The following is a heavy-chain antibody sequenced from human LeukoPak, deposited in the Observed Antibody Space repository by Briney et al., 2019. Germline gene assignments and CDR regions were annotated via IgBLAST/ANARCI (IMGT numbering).Heavy chain of an antibody. CDR3: ARVPGYYSDSAYYSDY. CDR1: GFTFITYD. D-gene: IGHD3-10*01. Sequence: GGSLRLSCAASGFTFITYDFNWVRQAPGKGLGWVALIDTSGDITYYADSVKGRFTISRDNAKNSLYLQMSSLRAEDTALYYCARVPGYYSDSAYYSDYWGQGALVTVSS. J-gene: IGHJ4*02. V-gene: IGHV3-48*03. CDR2: IDTSGDIT.